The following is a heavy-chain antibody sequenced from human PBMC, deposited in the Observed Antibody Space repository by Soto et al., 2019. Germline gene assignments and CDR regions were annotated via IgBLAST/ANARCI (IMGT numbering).Heavy chain of an antibody. CDR1: GFTFSSDS. CDR3: AMDYDSRGGRFEY. Sequence: EVQLVESGGGLVKPGGSLRLSCAASGFTFSSDSMNWVRQAPGKGLEWVSSISSSSSYIYYADSVKGRFTISRDNAKNSLYLQMNSLRAEDTAVYYCAMDYDSRGGRFEYWGQGTLVTVSS. D-gene: IGHD3-22*01. V-gene: IGHV3-21*01. J-gene: IGHJ4*02. CDR2: ISSSSSYI.